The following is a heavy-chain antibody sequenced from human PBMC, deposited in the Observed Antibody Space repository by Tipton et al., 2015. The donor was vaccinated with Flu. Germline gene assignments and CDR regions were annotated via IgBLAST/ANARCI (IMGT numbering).Heavy chain of an antibody. CDR2: IYYSGST. Sequence: TLSLTCTVSAGSISSYYWSWIRQPPGKGLEWIGYIYYSGSTNYNPSLKSRVTISVDTSKNQFSLKLSSVTAADTAVYYCARDSYGDYEGFDYWGQGTLVTVSS. CDR3: ARDSYGDYEGFDY. V-gene: IGHV4-59*01. D-gene: IGHD4-17*01. J-gene: IGHJ4*02. CDR1: AGSISSYY.